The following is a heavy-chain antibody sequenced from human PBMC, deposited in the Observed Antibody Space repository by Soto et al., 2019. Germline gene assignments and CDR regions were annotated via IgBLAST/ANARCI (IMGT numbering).Heavy chain of an antibody. Sequence: PSETLSLTCTVSGGSISSGGYYWSWIRQHPGKGLEWIGYIYYSGSTYYNPSLKSRVTISVDTSKNQFSLKLSSVTAADTAVYYCARALLRADERLIVVVAATPMDWYFDLWGRGTLVTVSS. CDR2: IYYSGST. D-gene: IGHD2-15*01. V-gene: IGHV4-31*03. CDR3: ARALLRADERLIVVVAATPMDWYFDL. J-gene: IGHJ2*01. CDR1: GGSISSGGYY.